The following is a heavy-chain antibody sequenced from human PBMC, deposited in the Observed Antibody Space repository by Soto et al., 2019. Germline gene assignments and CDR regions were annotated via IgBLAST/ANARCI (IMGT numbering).Heavy chain of an antibody. CDR2: ISSSGGST. J-gene: IGHJ4*02. V-gene: IGHV3-23*01. CDR1: GFTFSNYA. CDR3: ARDPSTGFADY. D-gene: IGHD3-9*01. Sequence: EVQLLQSGGDLVQPGGSLRLSCAASGFTFSNYAMNWVRRAPGKGLEWVSTISSSGGSTYYADSVKGRFTVSRDNSKNTLYLQINSLRAEDTAVYYCARDPSTGFADYWGQGPLVTVSS.